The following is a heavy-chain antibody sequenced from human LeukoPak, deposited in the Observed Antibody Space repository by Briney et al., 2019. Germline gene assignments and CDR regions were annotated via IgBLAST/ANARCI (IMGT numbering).Heavy chain of an antibody. CDR1: GFTFSSYS. V-gene: IGHV3-21*01. Sequence: GGSLRLSCAASGFTFSSYSMNWVRQAPGEGLEWVSSISSSSSYIYYADSVKGRFTISRDNAKNSLYLQMNSLRAEDTAVYYCARDPYCSGGSCYVDAFDIWGQGTMVTVSS. D-gene: IGHD2-15*01. CDR3: ARDPYCSGGSCYVDAFDI. CDR2: ISSSSSYI. J-gene: IGHJ3*02.